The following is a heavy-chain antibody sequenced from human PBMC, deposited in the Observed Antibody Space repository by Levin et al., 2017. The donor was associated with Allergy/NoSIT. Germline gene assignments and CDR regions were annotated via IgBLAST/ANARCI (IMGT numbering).Heavy chain of an antibody. J-gene: IGHJ4*01. CDR1: GYTFTTYD. V-gene: IGHV1-18*01. D-gene: IGHD6-25*01. CDR3: ARGGSSAGYDY. Sequence: VASVKVSCKASGYTFTTYDITWARQAPGQGLEWMGWISTYNGNTNYAQKFQGRVTLTTDKSTSTAYMELRSLRSDDTAVYYCARGGSSAGYDYWGHGSLVTVSS. CDR2: ISTYNGNT.